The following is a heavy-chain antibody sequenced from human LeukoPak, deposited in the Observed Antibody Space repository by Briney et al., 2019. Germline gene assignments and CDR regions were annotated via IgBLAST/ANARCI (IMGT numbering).Heavy chain of an antibody. CDR3: AREAWLRYSYEGTVGAFDI. D-gene: IGHD5-12*01. V-gene: IGHV4-4*02. CDR2: IYHSGST. Sequence: SETLSLTCAVSGGSISSSNWWSWVRQPPGKGLEWIGEIYHSGSTNYNPSLKSRVTISVDKSKNQFSLKLSSVTAADTAVYYCAREAWLRYSYEGTVGAFDIWGQGTMVTVSS. CDR1: GGSISSSNW. J-gene: IGHJ3*02.